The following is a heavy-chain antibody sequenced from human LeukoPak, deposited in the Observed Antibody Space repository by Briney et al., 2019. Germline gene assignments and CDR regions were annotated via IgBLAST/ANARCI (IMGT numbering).Heavy chain of an antibody. V-gene: IGHV3-9*01. CDR2: ISWNSGSI. J-gene: IGHJ4*02. D-gene: IGHD3-10*01. CDR1: GFTFDDYA. CDR3: AKDLGGSGSWYYFDY. Sequence: GRSLRLSCAASGFTFDDYAMRWVRQAPGKGLEWVSGISWNSGSIGYADSVKGRFTISRDNAKNSLYLQMNSLGAEDTALYYCAKDLGGSGSWYYFDYWGQGTLVTVSS.